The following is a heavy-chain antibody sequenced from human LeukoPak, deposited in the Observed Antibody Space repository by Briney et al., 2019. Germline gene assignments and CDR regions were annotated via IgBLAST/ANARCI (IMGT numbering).Heavy chain of an antibody. CDR2: IYTSGST. CDR1: GGSISSYY. J-gene: IGHJ6*03. V-gene: IGHV4-4*07. Sequence: SETLSLTCTVSGGSISSYYWSWIRQPAGKGLEWIGRIYTSGSTNYNPSLKSRVTMSVDTSKNQFSLKLSSVTAADTAVYYCARDRNYYGSGSYLGVSTMDVWGKGTTVTISS. D-gene: IGHD3-10*01. CDR3: ARDRNYYGSGSYLGVSTMDV.